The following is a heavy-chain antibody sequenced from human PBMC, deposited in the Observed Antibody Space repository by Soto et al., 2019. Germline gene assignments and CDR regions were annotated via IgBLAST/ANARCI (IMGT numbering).Heavy chain of an antibody. CDR2: IYYSGST. CDR3: ARLLTVTTDYYYYYGIDV. Sequence: PSETLSLTCTVSGGSISSSSYYWGWIRQPPGKGLEWIGSIYYSGSTYYNPSLKSRVTISVDTSKNQFSLKLSSVTAADTAVYYCARLLTVTTDYYYYYGIDVWGQETTVTVSS. V-gene: IGHV4-39*01. D-gene: IGHD1-20*01. CDR1: GGSISSSSYY. J-gene: IGHJ6*02.